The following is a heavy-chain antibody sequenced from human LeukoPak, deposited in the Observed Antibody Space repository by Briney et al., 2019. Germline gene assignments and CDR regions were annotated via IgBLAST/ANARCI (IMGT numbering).Heavy chain of an antibody. J-gene: IGHJ4*02. Sequence: GGSMRLSCAASGFTFSGYVMNWVRQAPGEGLEWVSTISGSGGSTYYADSVKGRFAISRDSSKNTLYLQMSSLRAEDTAVYYCTTDSTTSVAGIFDSWGQGTPVTVSS. CDR3: TTDSTTSVAGIFDS. D-gene: IGHD6-19*01. CDR2: ISGSGGST. CDR1: GFTFSGYV. V-gene: IGHV3-23*01.